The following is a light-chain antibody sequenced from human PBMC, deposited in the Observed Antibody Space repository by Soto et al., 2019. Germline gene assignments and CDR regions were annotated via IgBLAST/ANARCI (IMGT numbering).Light chain of an antibody. Sequence: IVLTQSPGTLSLSPGERATLSCRAIHSVSSSYLAWYQQKPGQAPRLLIYGASSRATGIPDRFSGSGSGTDFTLTISSLQSEDFAVYYCQQYDKRPPWTFGQGTKVDIK. CDR2: GAS. V-gene: IGKV3-20*01. J-gene: IGKJ1*01. CDR3: QQYDKRPPWT. CDR1: HSVSSSY.